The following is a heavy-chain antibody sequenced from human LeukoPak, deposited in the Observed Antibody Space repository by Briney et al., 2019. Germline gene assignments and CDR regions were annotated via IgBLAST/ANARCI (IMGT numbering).Heavy chain of an antibody. CDR2: INPNSGGT. D-gene: IGHD3-22*01. CDR3: ASLKNYYDSSGYLVTDAFDI. J-gene: IGHJ3*02. CDR1: GYTFTGCY. Sequence: ASVKVSCKASGYTFTGCYMHWVRQAPGQGLEWMGRINPNSGGTNYAQKLQGRVTMTTDTSTSTAYVELRSLRSDDTAVYYCASLKNYYDSSGYLVTDAFDIWGQGTMVTVSS. V-gene: IGHV1-2*06.